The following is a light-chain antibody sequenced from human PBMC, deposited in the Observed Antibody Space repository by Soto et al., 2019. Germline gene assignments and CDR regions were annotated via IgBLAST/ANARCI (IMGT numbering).Light chain of an antibody. CDR3: QQYGSSPPLT. V-gene: IGKV3-20*01. CDR1: QSVSSSY. CDR2: GAS. J-gene: IGKJ4*01. Sequence: EIVLTQSPGTLSLSPGERATLSCRASQSVSSSYLAWYQQKPGQAPRLLIYGASRRATGIPDRFSGSRSGTDFTLTISRLELEDFAVYYCQQYGSSPPLTFGGGTTVEIK.